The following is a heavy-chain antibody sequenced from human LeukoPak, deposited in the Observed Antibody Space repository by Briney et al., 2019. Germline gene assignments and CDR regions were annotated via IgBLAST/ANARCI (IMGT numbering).Heavy chain of an antibody. CDR1: GFTLSDFW. D-gene: IGHD5/OR15-5a*01. Sequence: GGSLRLSCAASGFTLSDFWMSWVRQAPGKGLEWVANIDQDGSDKNYVGSVKGRFTTSRDDAKNSLFLQMNSLRAEDTAVYYCARESTEDRPGSWGQGTLVTVSS. V-gene: IGHV3-7*01. CDR2: IDQDGSDK. CDR3: ARESTEDRPGS. J-gene: IGHJ5*02.